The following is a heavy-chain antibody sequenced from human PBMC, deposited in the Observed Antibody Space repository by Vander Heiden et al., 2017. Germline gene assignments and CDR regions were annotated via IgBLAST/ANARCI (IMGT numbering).Heavy chain of an antibody. CDR3: ARSRPMVPWDY. D-gene: IGHD3-10*01. Sequence: QVQLVQYGAKVKKTGASVNVSCKASGNTFTGYYMHWVRQAPGQGLEWMGWINPNSGGTNYAQKFQGRVTMTRDTSISTAYMELSRLRSDDTAVYYCARSRPMVPWDYWGQGTLVTVSS. CDR1: GNTFTGYY. J-gene: IGHJ4*02. CDR2: INPNSGGT. V-gene: IGHV1-2*02.